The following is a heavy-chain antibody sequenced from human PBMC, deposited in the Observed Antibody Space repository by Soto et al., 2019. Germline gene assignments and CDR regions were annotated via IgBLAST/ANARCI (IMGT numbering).Heavy chain of an antibody. Sequence: SETLSLTCAAYGGSFSGYYWSWIRQPPGKGLEWIGEINHSGSTNYNPSLKSRVTISVDTSKNQFSLKLSSVTAADTAVYYCARIRPPTMIVVVWGQGTLVTVS. D-gene: IGHD3-22*01. CDR3: ARIRPPTMIVVV. CDR2: INHSGST. J-gene: IGHJ4*02. V-gene: IGHV4-34*01. CDR1: GGSFSGYY.